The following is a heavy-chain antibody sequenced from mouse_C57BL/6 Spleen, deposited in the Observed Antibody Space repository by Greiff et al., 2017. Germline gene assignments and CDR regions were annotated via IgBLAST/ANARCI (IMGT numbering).Heavy chain of an antibody. J-gene: IGHJ2*01. Sequence: VKVVESGAELVRPGTSVKVSCKASGYAFTNYLIEWVKQRPGQGLEWIGVINPGSGGTNYNEKFKGKATLTADKSSSTAYMQLSSLTSEDSAVYFCARDYGSSYLFDYWGQGTTLTVSP. D-gene: IGHD1-1*01. CDR3: ARDYGSSYLFDY. CDR2: INPGSGGT. CDR1: GYAFTNYL. V-gene: IGHV1-54*01.